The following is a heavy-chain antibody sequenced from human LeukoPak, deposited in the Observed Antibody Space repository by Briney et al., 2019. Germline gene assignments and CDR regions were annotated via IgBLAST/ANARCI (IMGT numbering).Heavy chain of an antibody. Sequence: EASVKVSCKASGYTFTSYDINWVRQAPGQGLEWMGWMNPNSGNTGYAQKFQGRVTITADESTSTAYMELSSLRSDDTAVYYCARLLWFGESGFDAFDMWGQGTMVTVSS. CDR1: GYTFTSYD. CDR3: ARLLWFGESGFDAFDM. CDR2: MNPNSGNT. V-gene: IGHV1-8*03. D-gene: IGHD3-10*01. J-gene: IGHJ3*02.